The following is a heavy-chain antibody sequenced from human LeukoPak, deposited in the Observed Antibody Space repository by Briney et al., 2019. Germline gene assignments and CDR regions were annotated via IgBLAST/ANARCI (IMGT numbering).Heavy chain of an antibody. J-gene: IGHJ4*02. V-gene: IGHV1-46*01. D-gene: IGHD2-15*01. CDR1: GYAFTSYY. CDR2: INPSGGST. CDR3: ARVSGGNPYYFDY. Sequence: ASVKVSCKASGYAFTSYYMHWVRQAPGQGLEWTGIINPSGGSTSYAQKFQGRVTMTRDMSTSTVYMELSSLRSEDTAVYYCARVSGGNPYYFDYWGQGTLVTVSS.